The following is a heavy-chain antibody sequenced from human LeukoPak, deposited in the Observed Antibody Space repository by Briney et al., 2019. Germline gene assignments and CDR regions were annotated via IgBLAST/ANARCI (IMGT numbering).Heavy chain of an antibody. CDR2: ISAYNGNT. CDR3: AREQGSGWFGVGHLDY. CDR1: GYTFTSYG. V-gene: IGHV1-18*01. D-gene: IGHD6-19*01. Sequence: GASVKVSCKASGYTFTSYGISWVRQAPGQGLEWMGWISAYNGNTNYAQKLQGRVTMTTDTSTSTAYMELRSLRSDDTAVYYCAREQGSGWFGVGHLDYWGQGTLVTVSS. J-gene: IGHJ4*02.